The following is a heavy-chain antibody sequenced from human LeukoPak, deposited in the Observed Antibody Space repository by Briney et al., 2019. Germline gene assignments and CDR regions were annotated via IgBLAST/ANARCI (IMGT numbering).Heavy chain of an antibody. J-gene: IGHJ5*02. CDR1: GGSFSCYY. CDR3: ARDTYIVVVVAASRSNWFDP. CDR2: INHSGST. Sequence: PSETLSLTCAVYGGSFSCYYWSWIRQPPGKGLEWIGEINHSGSTNYNPSLKSRVTISVDTSKNQFSLKLSSVTAADTAVYYCARDTYIVVVVAASRSNWFDPWGQGTLVTVSS. D-gene: IGHD2-15*01. V-gene: IGHV4-34*01.